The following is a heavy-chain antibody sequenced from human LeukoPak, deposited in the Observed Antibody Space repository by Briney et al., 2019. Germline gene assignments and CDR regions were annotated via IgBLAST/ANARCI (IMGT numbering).Heavy chain of an antibody. J-gene: IGHJ4*02. D-gene: IGHD6-13*01. CDR3: ARDRAAAGTGGFDY. CDR2: IYTSGST. Sequence: SETLSLTCTVSGGSISSYYWSWIRQPAGKGLEWIGRIYTSGSTNYNPSLKSRVTISVDTSKNQFSLKLSSVTAADTAVYYCARDRAAAGTGGFDYWGQGTLVTVSS. V-gene: IGHV4-4*07. CDR1: GGSISSYY.